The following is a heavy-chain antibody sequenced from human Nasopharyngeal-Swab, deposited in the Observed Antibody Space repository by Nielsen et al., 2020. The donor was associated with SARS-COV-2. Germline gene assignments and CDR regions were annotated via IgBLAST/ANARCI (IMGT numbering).Heavy chain of an antibody. Sequence: SQTLSLTCAVYGGSFGGYYWSWIRQPPGKGLEWIGEINHSGSTNYNPSLKSRVTISVDTSKNQFSLKLSSVTAADTAVYYCARSFRGTTPRDAFDIWGQGTMVTVSS. J-gene: IGHJ3*02. V-gene: IGHV4-34*01. D-gene: IGHD1-7*01. CDR1: GGSFGGYY. CDR3: ARSFRGTTPRDAFDI. CDR2: INHSGST.